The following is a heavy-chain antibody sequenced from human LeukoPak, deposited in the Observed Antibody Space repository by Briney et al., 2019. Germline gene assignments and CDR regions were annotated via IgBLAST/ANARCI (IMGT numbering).Heavy chain of an antibody. CDR2: INHNGNVN. D-gene: IGHD2-21*02. Sequence: GGSLRLSCAASGFTFSSYWMNWARQAPGKGLEWVASINHNGNVNYYVDSVKGRFTISRDNAKNSLYLQMNSLRAEDTALYYCAKDLRSGDTGYYGMDVWGQGTTVTVSS. CDR3: AKDLRSGDTGYYGMDV. J-gene: IGHJ6*02. V-gene: IGHV3-7*03. CDR1: GFTFSSYW.